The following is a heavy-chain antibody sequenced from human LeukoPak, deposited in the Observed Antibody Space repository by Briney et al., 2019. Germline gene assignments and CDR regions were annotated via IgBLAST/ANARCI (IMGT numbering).Heavy chain of an antibody. CDR1: GFTFSSYW. Sequence: PGGSLRLSCAASGFTFSSYWMTWVRQAPGKRLEWVANINQDGSEKYYVDSVKGRFTISRDNAKNSLHLQMNSLRAEDTAVYYCARYSSGWYDQYYFDYWGQGTLVTVSS. CDR3: ARYSSGWYDQYYFDY. CDR2: INQDGSEK. D-gene: IGHD6-19*01. V-gene: IGHV3-7*01. J-gene: IGHJ4*02.